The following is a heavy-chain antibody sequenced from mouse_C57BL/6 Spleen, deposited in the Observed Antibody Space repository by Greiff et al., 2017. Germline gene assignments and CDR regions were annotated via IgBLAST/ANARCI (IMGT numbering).Heavy chain of an antibody. CDR1: GFTFSDAW. CDR3: TSPLYDGYYEGFAY. D-gene: IGHD2-3*01. J-gene: IGHJ3*01. Sequence: EVKLMESGGGLVQPGGSMKLSCAASGFTFSDAWMDWVRQSPEKGLEWVAEIRNKANNHATYYAESVKGRLTISRDDSKSSVYLQMNSLRAEDTGIYYCTSPLYDGYYEGFAYWGQGTLVTVSA. CDR2: IRNKANNHAT. V-gene: IGHV6-6*01.